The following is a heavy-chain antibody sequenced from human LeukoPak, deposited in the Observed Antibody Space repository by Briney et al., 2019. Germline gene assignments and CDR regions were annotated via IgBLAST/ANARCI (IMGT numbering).Heavy chain of an antibody. D-gene: IGHD3-22*01. CDR3: ARDRVNYDSSGMDV. CDR1: GYTFTSYG. V-gene: IGHV1-18*01. J-gene: IGHJ6*02. CDR2: ISAYNGNT. Sequence: ASVKVSCKASGYTFTSYGISWVRQAPGQGLEWMGWISAYNGNTNYAQKLQGRVTMTTDTSTSTAYMGLRSLRSDATAVYYCARDRVNYDSSGMDVWGQGTTVTVSS.